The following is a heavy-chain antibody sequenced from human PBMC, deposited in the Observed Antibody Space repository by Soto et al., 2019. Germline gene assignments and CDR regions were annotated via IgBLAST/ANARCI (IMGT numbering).Heavy chain of an antibody. CDR2: IWYDGNNK. Sequence: QVQLVESGGGVVQPGRSLRLYCAASGFTFSTYGMHWVRQAPGKGLEWVAVIWYDGNNKYYGDSVKGRFTISRDNSKNTLFLQMNSLRAEDTAVYYCARGHGGHWVDPWGQGTLVTVSS. J-gene: IGHJ5*02. CDR1: GFTFSTYG. CDR3: ARGHGGHWVDP. V-gene: IGHV3-33*01. D-gene: IGHD3-10*01.